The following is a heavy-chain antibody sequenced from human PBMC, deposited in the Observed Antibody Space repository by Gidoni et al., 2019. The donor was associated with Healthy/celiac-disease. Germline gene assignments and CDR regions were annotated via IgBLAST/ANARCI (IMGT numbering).Heavy chain of an antibody. D-gene: IGHD3-22*01. J-gene: IGHJ4*02. Sequence: EVQLLESGGGLVQPGGSLRLSCAASGFTFSSYAMSWFRQAPGTGLGWVSAISGSGGSTYYADSVKGRFTISRDNSKNTLYLQMNSLRAEDTAVYYCAKAPTGYYDSSGYYRWDYFDYWGQGTLVTVSS. CDR2: ISGSGGST. CDR1: GFTFSSYA. V-gene: IGHV3-23*01. CDR3: AKAPTGYYDSSGYYRWDYFDY.